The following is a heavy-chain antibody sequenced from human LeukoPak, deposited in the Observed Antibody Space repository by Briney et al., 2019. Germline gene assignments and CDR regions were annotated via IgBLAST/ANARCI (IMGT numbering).Heavy chain of an antibody. CDR2: ISSSGSTI. J-gene: IGHJ1*01. Sequence: GGTLRLSCAASGFTFSDYYMSWIRQAPGKGLEWVSYISSSGSTIYYADSVKRRFTISRDNAKNSLYLQMNSLRAEDTAVYYCARPRQQQWLGTVEYFQHWGQGTLVTVSS. CDR3: ARPRQQQWLGTVEYFQH. D-gene: IGHD6-19*01. V-gene: IGHV3-11*01. CDR1: GFTFSDYY.